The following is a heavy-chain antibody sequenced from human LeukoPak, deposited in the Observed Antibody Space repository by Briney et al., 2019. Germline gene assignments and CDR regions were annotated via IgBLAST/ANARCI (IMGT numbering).Heavy chain of an antibody. CDR3: ARDLGRYGDYPPGNGMDV. D-gene: IGHD4-17*01. V-gene: IGHV4-59*01. Sequence: SETLSLTCTVSGGSISSYYWSWIRQPPGKGLEWIGYIYYSGSTNYNPSLKSRVTISVDTSKNQFSLKLSSVTAADTAVYYCARDLGRYGDYPPGNGMDVWGQGTTDTVSS. CDR1: GGSISSYY. CDR2: IYYSGST. J-gene: IGHJ6*02.